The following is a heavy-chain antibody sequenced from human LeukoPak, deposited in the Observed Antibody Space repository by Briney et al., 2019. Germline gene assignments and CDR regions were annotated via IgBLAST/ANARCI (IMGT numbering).Heavy chain of an antibody. CDR1: GFTFSNYA. J-gene: IGHJ6*02. D-gene: IGHD5-24*01. V-gene: IGHV3-64*01. Sequence: GGSLRLSRAASGFTFSNYAMHWVRQAPGKGLEYVSAISANGGDKYYASAVKGRFTISRDNSKNTLYLQMGSLRVEDTAVYYCARISRAEMYGMDVWGQGTTVTVSS. CDR3: ARISRAEMYGMDV. CDR2: ISANGGDK.